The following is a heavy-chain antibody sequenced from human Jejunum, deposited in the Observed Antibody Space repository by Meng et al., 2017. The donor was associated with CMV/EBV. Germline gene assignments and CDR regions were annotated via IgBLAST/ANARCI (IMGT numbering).Heavy chain of an antibody. CDR2: IWYDGSKT. D-gene: IGHD3-9*01. J-gene: IGHJ4*02. V-gene: IGHV3-33*03. CDR3: VKDGPSDYFESGADRFDY. CDR1: FTFSNHG. Sequence: FTFSNHGMHWVRQAPGKGLEWVAVIWYDGSKTYYADSVNGRLTISRDNTRNRLFLQMDSLRPEDTAVYFCVKDGPSDYFESGADRFDYWGQGTLVTVSS.